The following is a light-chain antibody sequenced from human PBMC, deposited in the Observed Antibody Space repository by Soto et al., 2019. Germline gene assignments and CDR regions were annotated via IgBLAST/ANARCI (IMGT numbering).Light chain of an antibody. Sequence: QSVLTQPPSVSEAPRQRVTISCSGSSSNIGNNAVNWYQQLPGKAPKLLIYYDDLLPSGVSDRFSGSKSGTSASLAISRLQSEDEADYYCAAWDDSLNGPVFGTGTKLTVL. CDR1: SSNIGNNA. CDR3: AAWDDSLNGPV. V-gene: IGLV1-36*01. J-gene: IGLJ1*01. CDR2: YDD.